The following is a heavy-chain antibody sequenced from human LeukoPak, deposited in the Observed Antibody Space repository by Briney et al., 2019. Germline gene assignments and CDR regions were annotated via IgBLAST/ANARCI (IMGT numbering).Heavy chain of an antibody. D-gene: IGHD3-9*01. Sequence: ASVKVSCKASGYTFTSYGISWVRQAPGQGLEWMGWISAYNGNTNYAQKLQGRVTMTTDTSTSTAHMELRSLRSDDTAVYYCARASDILTQFDYWGQGTLVTISS. CDR3: ARASDILTQFDY. CDR1: GYTFTSYG. CDR2: ISAYNGNT. J-gene: IGHJ4*02. V-gene: IGHV1-18*01.